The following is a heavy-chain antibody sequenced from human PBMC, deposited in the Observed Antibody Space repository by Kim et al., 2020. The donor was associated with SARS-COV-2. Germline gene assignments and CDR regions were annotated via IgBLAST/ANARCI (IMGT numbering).Heavy chain of an antibody. D-gene: IGHD2-2*01. J-gene: IGHJ6*03. CDR3: ARGRLGVVPAPILGLGPFWKDYYMDV. Sequence: SETLSHTCAVFGESFSNYYWTWVRRPPGKGLEWIGEINHSGSTKYNPSLKSRVIISSDTSKIQFSLKVTSLTAADTAVYFCARGRLGVVPAPILGLGPFWKDYYMDVWGRGATVTVSS. CDR2: INHSGST. CDR1: GESFSNYY. V-gene: IGHV4-34*01.